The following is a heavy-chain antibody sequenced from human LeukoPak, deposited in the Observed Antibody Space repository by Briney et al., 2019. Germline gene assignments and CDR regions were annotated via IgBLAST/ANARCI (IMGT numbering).Heavy chain of an antibody. Sequence: GGSLRLSCAASGFAFSTYWMHWVRQAPGKELVWVSRIKTDGISTIYADSVQGRFTISRDNAKNTVYLQMNSLRAEDTAVYYCTRDRSYTMDVWGQGTTGTVSS. J-gene: IGHJ6*02. CDR3: TRDRSYTMDV. CDR1: GFAFSTYW. CDR2: IKTDGIST. D-gene: IGHD4-4*01. V-gene: IGHV3-74*01.